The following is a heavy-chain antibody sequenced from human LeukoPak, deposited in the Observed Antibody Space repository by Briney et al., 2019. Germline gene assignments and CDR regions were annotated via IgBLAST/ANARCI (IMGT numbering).Heavy chain of an antibody. Sequence: QPGGSLRLSCAASGFTFSTYGMNWVRQAPGEGLEWVSVISGSSGTTYYADSVKGRFTISRDNSRNTLYLQMNSLRAEDTAVYYCATRLLTGSTDYWGQGTLVTVSS. V-gene: IGHV3-23*01. CDR3: ATRLLTGSTDY. D-gene: IGHD3-16*01. CDR1: GFTFSTYG. CDR2: ISGSSGTT. J-gene: IGHJ4*02.